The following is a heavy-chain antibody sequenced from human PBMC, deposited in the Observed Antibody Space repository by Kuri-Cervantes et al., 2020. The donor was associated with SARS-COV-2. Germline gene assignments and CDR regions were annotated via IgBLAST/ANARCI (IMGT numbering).Heavy chain of an antibody. Sequence: GGSLRLSCAASGFTFRSYWMSWVRQAPGKGLEWVANIKPDGSEKNYLVSVKGRFTISRDNAKHSLYLQINSLRAEETAVYYCARNPQLSAWLIYFDYWGQGTLVTVSS. CDR2: IKPDGSEK. CDR3: ARNPQLSAWLIYFDY. D-gene: IGHD5-18*01. J-gene: IGHJ4*02. V-gene: IGHV3-7*01. CDR1: GFTFRSYW.